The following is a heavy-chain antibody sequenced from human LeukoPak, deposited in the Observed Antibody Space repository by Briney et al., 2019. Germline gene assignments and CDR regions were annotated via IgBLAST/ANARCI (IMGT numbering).Heavy chain of an antibody. Sequence: GRSLRLSCAASGFTFSSYAMSWARQAPGKAREYVTAISGSGGSTYYADSGKGQFTISRDNSNNTLYLQMNSLRAEDTAVYYCAKDFFLTMVRGAPDAFDIWGQGTMVTVSS. CDR2: ISGSGGST. CDR1: GFTFSSYA. V-gene: IGHV3-23*01. J-gene: IGHJ3*02. CDR3: AKDFFLTMVRGAPDAFDI. D-gene: IGHD3-10*01.